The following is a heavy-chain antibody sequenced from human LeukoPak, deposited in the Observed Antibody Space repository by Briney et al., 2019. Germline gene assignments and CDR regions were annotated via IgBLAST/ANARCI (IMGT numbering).Heavy chain of an antibody. J-gene: IGHJ3*02. D-gene: IGHD6-19*01. CDR2: ISKSGDST. Sequence: QTGGSLRLSCAASGFIISSNYMGWVRQAPGKGLEWVSAISKSGDSTFYADSVKGRFTISRDNSQNTLYVQMNSLRAEDTAVYYCAKDQGYSSAWYSRDGFDMWGQGTMVTVSS. CDR1: GFIISSNY. V-gene: IGHV3-23*01. CDR3: AKDQGYSSAWYSRDGFDM.